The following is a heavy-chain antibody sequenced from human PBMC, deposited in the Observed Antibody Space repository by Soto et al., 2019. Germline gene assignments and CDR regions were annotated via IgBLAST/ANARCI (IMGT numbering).Heavy chain of an antibody. Sequence: PGGSLRLSCAASGFTLSNYWMSWVRQAPGKGLEWVANIKQDGSENYYVDSVKGRFTTSRDNTKNSFYLQMNSLRAEDTAVYYCATDHINGWKFDYWGRGTLVTVSS. CDR2: IKQDGSEN. J-gene: IGHJ4*02. CDR1: GFTLSNYW. V-gene: IGHV3-7*01. CDR3: ATDHINGWKFDY. D-gene: IGHD6-19*01.